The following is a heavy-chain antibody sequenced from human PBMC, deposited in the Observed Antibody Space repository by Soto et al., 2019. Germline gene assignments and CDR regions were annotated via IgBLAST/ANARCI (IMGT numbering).Heavy chain of an antibody. CDR1: GFSFSTGAVG. Sequence: QITLTVSGPTLVKPTQTLTLTCTFSGFSFSTGAVGVGWIRQPPGKGLEFLALIYWDDDKRYRPSLKNKISSTKYTCRNLVVLTMTDLDPEDTATYCFVHVYWAASGTRYYFDHCGQGTLVTLSS. CDR3: VHVYWAASGTRYYFDH. J-gene: IGHJ4*02. V-gene: IGHV2-5*02. D-gene: IGHD6-13*01. CDR2: IYWDDDK.